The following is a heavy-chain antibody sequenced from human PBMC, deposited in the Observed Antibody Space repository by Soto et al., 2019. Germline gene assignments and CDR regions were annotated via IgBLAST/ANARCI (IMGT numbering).Heavy chain of an antibody. D-gene: IGHD3-22*01. Sequence: GGSLRLSCAASGFTVSSNYMSWVRQAPGKGLEWVSVIYSGGSTYYADSVKGRFTISRDNSKNTLYLQMNSLRAEDTAVYYCARANYYDSSGYYGGDVWGQGTTVTVSS. CDR3: ARANYYDSSGYYGGDV. V-gene: IGHV3-53*01. CDR1: GFTVSSNY. J-gene: IGHJ6*02. CDR2: IYSGGST.